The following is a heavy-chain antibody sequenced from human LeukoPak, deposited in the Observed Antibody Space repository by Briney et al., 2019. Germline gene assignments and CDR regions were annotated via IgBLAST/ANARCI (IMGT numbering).Heavy chain of an antibody. CDR2: IYSSGST. CDR3: ARGGNSAFDI. D-gene: IGHD4-23*01. Sequence: SETLSLTCTVSGGSISSGSYYWSWIRQPAGKGLVWIGRIYSSGSTNYNPSLKSRVTISLDTSKNQFSLQLNSVTPEDTAVYYCARGGNSAFDIWGQGTMVTVSS. CDR1: GGSISSGSYY. J-gene: IGHJ3*02. V-gene: IGHV4-61*02.